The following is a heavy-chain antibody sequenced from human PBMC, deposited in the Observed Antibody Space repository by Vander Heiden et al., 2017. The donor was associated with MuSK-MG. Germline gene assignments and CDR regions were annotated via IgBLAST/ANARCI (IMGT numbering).Heavy chain of an antibody. J-gene: IGHJ5*02. CDR2: IYYSGST. CDR1: GGSISSYY. D-gene: IGHD1-26*01. V-gene: IGHV4-59*01. CDR3: ARSLLDGGSYQVNWFDP. Sequence: QVQLQESGPGLVKPSETLSLTCTVSGGSISSYYWSWIRQPPGKGLEWIGYIYYSGSTNYNPSLKSRVTISVDTSKNQFSLKLSSVTAADTAVYYCARSLLDGGSYQVNWFDPWGQGTLVTVSS.